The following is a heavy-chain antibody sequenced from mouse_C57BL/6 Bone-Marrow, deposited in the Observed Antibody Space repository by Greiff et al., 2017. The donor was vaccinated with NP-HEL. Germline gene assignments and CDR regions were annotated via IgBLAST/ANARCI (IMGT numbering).Heavy chain of an antibody. V-gene: IGHV1-50*01. CDR3: ARSGGYYDY. J-gene: IGHJ2*01. CDR2: IDPSDSYT. Sequence: QVQLKQSGAELVKPGASVKLSCKASGYTFTSYWMQWVKQRPGQGLEWIGEIDPSDSYTNYNQKFKGKATLTVDTSSSTAYMQLSSLTSEDSAVYYCARSGGYYDYWGQGTTLTVSS. D-gene: IGHD2-3*01. CDR1: GYTFTSYW.